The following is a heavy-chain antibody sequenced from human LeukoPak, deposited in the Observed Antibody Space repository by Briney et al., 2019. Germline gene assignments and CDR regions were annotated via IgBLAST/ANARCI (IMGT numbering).Heavy chain of an antibody. CDR1: GGSISSYY. CDR2: IYYSGST. J-gene: IGHJ4*02. V-gene: IGHV4-59*08. D-gene: IGHD3-10*01. CDR3: ARASGWFGELSLDY. Sequence: PSETLSLTCTVSGGSISSYYWSWIRQPPGKGLEWIGYIYYSGSTNYNPSLKSRVTISVDTSKNQFSLKLSSVTAADTAVYYCARASGWFGELSLDYWGQGTLVTVSS.